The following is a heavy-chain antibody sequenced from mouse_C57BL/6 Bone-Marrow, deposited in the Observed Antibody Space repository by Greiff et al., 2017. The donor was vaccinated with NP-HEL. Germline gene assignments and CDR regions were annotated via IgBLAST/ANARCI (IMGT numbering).Heavy chain of an antibody. D-gene: IGHD1-1*01. CDR3: ARYYGSSYWYFDV. V-gene: IGHV5-17*01. J-gene: IGHJ1*03. Sequence: EVQLVESGGGLVKPGGSLKLSCAASGFTFSDYGMHWVRQAPEKGLEWVAYISSGSSTIYYADTVKGRFTISRDNAKKTLFLQMTSRRSEDTAMYYCARYYGSSYWYFDVWGTGTTVTVSS. CDR2: ISSGSSTI. CDR1: GFTFSDYG.